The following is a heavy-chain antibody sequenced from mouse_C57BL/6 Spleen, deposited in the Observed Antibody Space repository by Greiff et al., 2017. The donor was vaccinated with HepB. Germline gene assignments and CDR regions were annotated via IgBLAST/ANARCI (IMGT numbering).Heavy chain of an antibody. V-gene: IGHV1-55*01. Sequence: QVQLQQSGAELVKPGASVKMSCKASGYTFTSYWITWVKQRPGQGLEWIGDIYPGSGSTNYNEKFKSKATLTVDTSSSTAYMQLSSLTSEDSAVYYCARRGYYYGSSYEDYGGQGTTLTVSS. CDR3: ARRGYYYGSSYEDY. CDR1: GYTFTSYW. CDR2: IYPGSGST. D-gene: IGHD1-1*01. J-gene: IGHJ2*01.